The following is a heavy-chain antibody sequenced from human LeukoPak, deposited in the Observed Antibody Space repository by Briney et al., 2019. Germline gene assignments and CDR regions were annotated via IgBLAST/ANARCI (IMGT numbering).Heavy chain of an antibody. CDR2: ISGSGGST. Sequence: GGSLRLSCPVSGFTFSSYAMSWVRQAPGKGLEWVSAISGSGGSTYYADSVKGRFTISRDNSKNTLYLQMNSLRAEDTAVYYCAKSTGYCSGGSCPFYYYGMDVWGQGTTVTVSS. J-gene: IGHJ6*02. V-gene: IGHV3-23*01. CDR1: GFTFSSYA. CDR3: AKSTGYCSGGSCPFYYYGMDV. D-gene: IGHD2-15*01.